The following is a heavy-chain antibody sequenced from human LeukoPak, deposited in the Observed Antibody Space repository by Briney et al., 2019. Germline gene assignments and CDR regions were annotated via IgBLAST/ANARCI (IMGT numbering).Heavy chain of an antibody. V-gene: IGHV4-59*11. J-gene: IGHJ4*02. CDR1: GGSLGGHF. Sequence: SSETLSLTCSVSGGSLGGHFYNWVRQPPGKGLEWIGLTHASRRTIYNPSLKSRVSISVDTSKNQFSLTLTSVTAADTAVYSCVMGRGWEPDYWGQGILVTVSS. D-gene: IGHD1-14*01. CDR3: VMGRGWEPDY. CDR2: THASRRT.